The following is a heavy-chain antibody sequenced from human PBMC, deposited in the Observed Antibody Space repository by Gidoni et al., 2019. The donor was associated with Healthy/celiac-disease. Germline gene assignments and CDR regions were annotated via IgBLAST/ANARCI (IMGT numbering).Heavy chain of an antibody. V-gene: IGHV4-34*01. J-gene: IGHJ5*02. CDR1: GGSFSGYY. D-gene: IGHD2-15*01. Sequence: QVQLQQWGAGLLKPSETLSLTCAVYGGSFSGYYWSWIRQPPGKGLEWIGEINHSGSTNYNPSLKSRVTISVDTSKNQFSLKLSSVTAADTAVYYCARSFVVVAFWSNWFDPWGQGTLVTVSS. CDR2: INHSGST. CDR3: ARSFVVVAFWSNWFDP.